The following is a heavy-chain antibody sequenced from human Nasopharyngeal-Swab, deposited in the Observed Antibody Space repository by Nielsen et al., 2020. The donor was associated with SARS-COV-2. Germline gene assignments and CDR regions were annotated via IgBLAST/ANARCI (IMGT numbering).Heavy chain of an antibody. CDR3: ARYDDYYDSSGYAY. D-gene: IGHD3-22*01. J-gene: IGHJ4*02. CDR2: ISGSGGST. CDR1: EFTFRNYT. Sequence: GESLKISCATSEFTFRNYTMYWVRQPPAKGLEWVSIISGSGGSTYYADSVKGRFTISRDNSKNTLYLQMNSLRAEDTAVYYCARYDDYYDSSGYAYWGQGTLVTVSS. V-gene: IGHV3-23*01.